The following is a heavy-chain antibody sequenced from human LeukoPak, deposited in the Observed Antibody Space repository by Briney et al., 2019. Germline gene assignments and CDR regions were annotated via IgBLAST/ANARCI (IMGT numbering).Heavy chain of an antibody. CDR2: IYSSGST. D-gene: IGHD1-26*01. CDR1: SGSINSYY. J-gene: IGHJ4*02. CDR3: ARAYIPGGNFDY. Sequence: PSETLSLTCTVSSGSINSYYWSWIRQPAGKGLEWIGRIYSSGSTNYNPSLKSRVTISVDTSKNQFSLKLSSVTAADTAVYYCARAYIPGGNFDYWGQGTLVTVSS. V-gene: IGHV4-4*07.